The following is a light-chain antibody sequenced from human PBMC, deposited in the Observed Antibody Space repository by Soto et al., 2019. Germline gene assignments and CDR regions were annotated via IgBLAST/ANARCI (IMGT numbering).Light chain of an antibody. V-gene: IGKV1-39*01. Sequence: DIQLTQSPSSLSASVGDRVTITCRASERISNYLNWYQQKPGTAPKLLIWSSSTLPSGVPSRFSGSGSGTDFTLSISGLQPEDFAVYYCQQSYNTPRTFGQGTKVE. CDR1: ERISNY. CDR2: SSS. J-gene: IGKJ1*01. CDR3: QQSYNTPRT.